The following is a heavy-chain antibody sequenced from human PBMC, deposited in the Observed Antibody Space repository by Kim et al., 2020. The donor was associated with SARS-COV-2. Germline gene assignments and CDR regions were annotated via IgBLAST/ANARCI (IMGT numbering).Heavy chain of an antibody. CDR2: T. D-gene: IGHD1-26*01. J-gene: IGHJ5*01. CDR3: ARGRISTWYDF. V-gene: IGHV3-23*05. Sequence: TYYAKYVKGRFTICRDNSKNTLYLEVNSLGDEDTALYYCARGRISTWYDFWGQGTLVTVSS.